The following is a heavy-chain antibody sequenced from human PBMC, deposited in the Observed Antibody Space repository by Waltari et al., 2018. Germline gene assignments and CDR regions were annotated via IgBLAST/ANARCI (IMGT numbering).Heavy chain of an antibody. J-gene: IGHJ4*02. D-gene: IGHD2-21*01. CDR3: ARDRGYCGGDCYKNLDS. V-gene: IGHV3-7*01. CDR2: IKKDGGEK. CDR1: GFPFSDYW. Sequence: EVQLVESGGGLVQPGGSLRLSCAAFGFPFSDYWMTWVRQAPGKGLEWVANIKKDGGEKYYVDSVKGRFTVSRDNAKNSLYLQMSSLRAEDTAVYYCARDRGYCGGDCYKNLDSWGQGTLVAVSS.